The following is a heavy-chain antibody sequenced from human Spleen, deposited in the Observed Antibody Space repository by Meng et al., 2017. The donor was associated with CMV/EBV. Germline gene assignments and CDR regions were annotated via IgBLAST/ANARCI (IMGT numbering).Heavy chain of an antibody. CDR2: IKQGGSEQ. J-gene: IGHJ4*02. V-gene: IGHV3-7*01. Sequence: GGSLRLSCAASGFIFSSYDMTWVRQAPGKGLEWVANIKQGGSEQYYVDSVKGRFTISRDNAKNSLFLQMNSLRAEDTAVYYCARAPFGVVTPFDYWGQGTLVTVSS. CDR1: GFIFSSYD. D-gene: IGHD3-3*01. CDR3: ARAPFGVVTPFDY.